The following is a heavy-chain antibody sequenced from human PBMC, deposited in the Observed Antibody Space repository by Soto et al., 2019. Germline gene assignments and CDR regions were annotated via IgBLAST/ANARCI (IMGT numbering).Heavy chain of an antibody. D-gene: IGHD3-22*01. CDR2: IYYSGST. J-gene: IGHJ4*02. CDR3: ARSGYYRFWYCFDY. Sequence: SETLSLTCTVSGGSISSGGYYWSWIRQHPGKGLEWIGYIYYSGSTYYNPSLKSRVTISVDTSKNQFSLKLSSVTAADTAVYYCARSGYYRFWYCFDYWGQGTLVTVSS. CDR1: GGSISSGGYY. V-gene: IGHV4-31*03.